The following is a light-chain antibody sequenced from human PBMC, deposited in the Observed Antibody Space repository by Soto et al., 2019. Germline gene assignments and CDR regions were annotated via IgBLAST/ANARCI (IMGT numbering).Light chain of an antibody. CDR2: SNN. V-gene: IGLV1-44*01. J-gene: IGLJ3*02. Sequence: QSVLTQPPSASGTPGQRVTISCSGSNSNIGSNTVNWYQQVPGTAPKLLIYSNNQRPSGVPDPYSGSKSGTSASLAISGLQSEDEADYSCAAWDDSLNGWVFGGGTKVTVL. CDR1: NSNIGSNT. CDR3: AAWDDSLNGWV.